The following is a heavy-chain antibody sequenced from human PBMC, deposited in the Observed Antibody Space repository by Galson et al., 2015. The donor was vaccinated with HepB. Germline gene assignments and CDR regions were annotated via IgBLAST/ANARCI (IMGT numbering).Heavy chain of an antibody. D-gene: IGHD5/OR15-5a*01. Sequence: SLRLSCAASGLTFISYWMHGVRRVPGKGLVWVSAMNGDGRITTYADSVKGRFTISRDNATNTLYLRMDSLRAEDSAVYYCGRQVSLDYRGQRTLVNVSS. V-gene: IGHV3-74*01. CDR3: GRQVSLDY. J-gene: IGHJ4*02. CDR2: MNGDGRIT. CDR1: GLTFISYW.